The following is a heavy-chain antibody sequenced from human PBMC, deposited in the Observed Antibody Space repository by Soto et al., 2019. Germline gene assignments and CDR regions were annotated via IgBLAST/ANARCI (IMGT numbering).Heavy chain of an antibody. D-gene: IGHD6-13*01. Sequence: GGSLRLSCAASGFTFSSYAMSWVRQAPGKGLEWVSAISGSGGSTYYADSVKGRFTISRDNSKNTLYLQMNSLRAEDTAVYYCAKTIRWIAAGSFYFDYWGQGTLVTVSS. CDR3: AKTIRWIAAGSFYFDY. V-gene: IGHV3-23*01. J-gene: IGHJ4*02. CDR1: GFTFSSYA. CDR2: ISGSGGST.